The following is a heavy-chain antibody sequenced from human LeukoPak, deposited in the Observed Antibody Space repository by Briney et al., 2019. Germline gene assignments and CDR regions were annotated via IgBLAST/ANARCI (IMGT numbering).Heavy chain of an antibody. CDR3: AKDGYYGSGSLDY. Sequence: GGTLRLSCAASGFTFSSYGMSWVRQAPGKGLEWVSAISGSGGSTYYADSVKGRFTISRDNSKNTLYLQMNSLRAEDTAVYYCAKDGYYGSGSLDYWGQGTLVTVSS. CDR1: GFTFSSYG. CDR2: ISGSGGST. V-gene: IGHV3-23*01. J-gene: IGHJ4*02. D-gene: IGHD3-10*01.